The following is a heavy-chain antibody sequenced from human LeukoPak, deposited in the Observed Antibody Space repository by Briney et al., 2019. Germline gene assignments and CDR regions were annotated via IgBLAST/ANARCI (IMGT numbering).Heavy chain of an antibody. CDR1: GDSVSSNSAA. D-gene: IGHD5-12*01. CDR2: TYYRSKWYN. CDR3: ARRPHSGYVPNYFDY. V-gene: IGHV6-1*01. J-gene: IGHJ4*02. Sequence: SQTLSLTCAISGDSVSSNSAAWNWIRQSPSRGLEWLGRTYYRSKWYNDYAVSVKSRITINPDTSKNQFSLKLSSVTAADTAVYYCARRPHSGYVPNYFDYWGQGTLVTVSS.